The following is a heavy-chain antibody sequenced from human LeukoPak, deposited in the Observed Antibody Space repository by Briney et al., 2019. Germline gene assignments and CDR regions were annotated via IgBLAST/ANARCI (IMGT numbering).Heavy chain of an antibody. Sequence: PGGSLRLSCAASGFTFSSYWMSWVRQAPGKGLEGGANIKQDGSEKYYVDSVKGRFTISRDNAKNSLYLQMNSLRAEDTAVYYCARDPYSGNYGDYYYYYMDLWGQGTTVTISS. CDR2: IKQDGSEK. V-gene: IGHV3-7*01. CDR1: GFTFSSYW. CDR3: ARDPYSGNYGDYYYYYMDL. J-gene: IGHJ6*03. D-gene: IGHD1-26*01.